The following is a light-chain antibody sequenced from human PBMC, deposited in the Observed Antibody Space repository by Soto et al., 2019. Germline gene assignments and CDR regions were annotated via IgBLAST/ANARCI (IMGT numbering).Light chain of an antibody. J-gene: IGLJ2*01. CDR2: QDS. CDR1: KLGDKY. CDR3: PAWDSSTGV. Sequence: SYELTQPPSVSMSPGQTASITCSGDKLGDKYACWYQQKPCQSPVLVIYQDSKRPSGIPERFSGSNSGNTATLTISGTQAMDEADYYCPAWDSSTGVFGGGTKVTVL. V-gene: IGLV3-1*01.